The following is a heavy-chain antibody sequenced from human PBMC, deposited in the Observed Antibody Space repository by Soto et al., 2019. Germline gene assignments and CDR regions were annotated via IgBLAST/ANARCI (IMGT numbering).Heavy chain of an antibody. Sequence: GGSLRLSCVASGFTFSSYAMSWVRQAPGKGLEWVSAISGSGGSTYYADSVKGRCTISRDNSKNTLYLQMNSLRAEDTAVYYCAKARRITMIVVVRGFYYGMDVWGQGTTVTVSS. CDR3: AKARRITMIVVVRGFYYGMDV. J-gene: IGHJ6*02. CDR1: GFTFSSYA. D-gene: IGHD3-22*01. CDR2: ISGSGGST. V-gene: IGHV3-23*01.